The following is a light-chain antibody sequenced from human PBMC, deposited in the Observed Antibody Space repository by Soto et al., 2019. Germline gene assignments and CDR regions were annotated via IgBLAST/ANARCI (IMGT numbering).Light chain of an antibody. Sequence: QSALTQPPSASGSPGQSVTISCTGTSSDVGGYNYVSWYQQHPGKAPKLMIYEVSKRPSGVPDRFSGSKSGNTASLTVSGLQGEEEADYYCSSYAGSNNSVFGGGTKLTVL. J-gene: IGLJ2*01. V-gene: IGLV2-8*01. CDR3: SSYAGSNNSV. CDR1: SSDVGGYNY. CDR2: EVS.